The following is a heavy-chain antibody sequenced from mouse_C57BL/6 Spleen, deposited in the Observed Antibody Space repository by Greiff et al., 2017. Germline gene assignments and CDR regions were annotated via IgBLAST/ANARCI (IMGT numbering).Heavy chain of an antibody. Sequence: VQVVESGAELVKPGASVKISCKASGYAFSSYWMNWVKQRPGKGLEWIGQIYPGDGDTNYNGKFKGKATLTADKSSSTAYMQLSSLTSEDSAVYFCARRSGSSYGYAMDYWGQGTSVTVSS. CDR1: GYAFSSYW. CDR2: IYPGDGDT. CDR3: ARRSGSSYGYAMDY. J-gene: IGHJ4*01. D-gene: IGHD1-1*01. V-gene: IGHV1-80*01.